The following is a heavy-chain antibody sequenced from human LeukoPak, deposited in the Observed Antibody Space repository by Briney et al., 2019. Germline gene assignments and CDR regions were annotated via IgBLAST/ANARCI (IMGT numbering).Heavy chain of an antibody. J-gene: IGHJ4*02. D-gene: IGHD6-13*01. CDR2: INPSGGST. CDR3: AREAKWSIAAAGTGY. Sequence: ASVKVSCKASGYTFTSYYMHWVRQAPGQGLEWMGIINPSGGSTSYAQKFQGRVTMTRDTSTSTVYMELSSLRSEDTAVYYCAREAKWSIAAAGTGYWGQGTLVTVSS. V-gene: IGHV1-46*01. CDR1: GYTFTSYY.